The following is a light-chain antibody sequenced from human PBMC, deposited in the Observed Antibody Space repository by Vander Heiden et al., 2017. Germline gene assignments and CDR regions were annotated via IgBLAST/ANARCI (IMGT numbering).Light chain of an antibody. CDR3: QQYYFAPYT. CDR2: WAS. CDR1: RTRLYVADNKNY. Sequence: DIVMTHSPYSLAVSLGRVATINCTSHRTRLYVADNKNYLGWYQQKPGQPPKLLLYWASTRESGVPSRFSGSGSATDFTLTISSLQAEDVAVYYCQQYYFAPYTFGQGTRVELK. J-gene: IGKJ2*01. V-gene: IGKV4-1*01.